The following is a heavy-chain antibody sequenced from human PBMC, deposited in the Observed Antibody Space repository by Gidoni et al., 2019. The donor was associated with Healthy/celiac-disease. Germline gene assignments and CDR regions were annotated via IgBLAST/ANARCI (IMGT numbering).Heavy chain of an antibody. J-gene: IGHJ4*02. CDR1: GYSISSGYY. V-gene: IGHV4-38-2*02. CDR2: IYHSGST. D-gene: IGHD3-3*01. Sequence: QVQLQESGPGLVKPSETLSLTCTVSGYSISSGYYWGWIRQPPGKGLEWIGSIYHSGSTYYNPSLKSRVTISVDTSKNQFSLKLSSVTAADTAVYYCARVGFLEWLTDYWGQGTLVTVSS. CDR3: ARVGFLEWLTDY.